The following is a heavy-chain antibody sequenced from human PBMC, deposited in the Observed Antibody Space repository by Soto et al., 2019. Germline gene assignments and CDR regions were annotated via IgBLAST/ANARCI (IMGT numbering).Heavy chain of an antibody. CDR3: DRAGVATIYPGNNWFDP. V-gene: IGHV4-59*08. D-gene: IGHD5-12*01. Sequence: SETLSLTCTVSGGPFSPNYWSWIRQPPGKGLEWVGYIYYGGTTSYNPSLKGRVTIALETSKSQFSLRLTSVTAADTAMYYCDRAGVATIYPGNNWFDPWGQGTLVTVSS. CDR2: IYYGGTT. CDR1: GGPFSPNY. J-gene: IGHJ5*02.